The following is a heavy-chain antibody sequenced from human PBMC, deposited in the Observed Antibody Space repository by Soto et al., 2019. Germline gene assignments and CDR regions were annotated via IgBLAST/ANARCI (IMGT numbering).Heavy chain of an antibody. V-gene: IGHV3-66*04. D-gene: IGHD3-16*01. J-gene: IGHJ4*02. CDR3: ARPAGGDYFDH. CDR2: IYSGGST. CDR1: GFTVSNDY. Sequence: EVQLVESGGGLVQPGGSLRLSCAASGFTVSNDYMSWVRQAPGKGLEWVSVIYSGGSTYYADSVKGRFIISRDNSKNTLFLQMNTLRAEDTAVYYCARPAGGDYFDHWGQGTLVTVSS.